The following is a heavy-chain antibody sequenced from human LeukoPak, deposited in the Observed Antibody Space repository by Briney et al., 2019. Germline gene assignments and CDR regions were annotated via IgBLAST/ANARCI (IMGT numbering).Heavy chain of an antibody. CDR1: GFTFSSYS. CDR2: ISSSSSTI. V-gene: IGHV3-48*01. CDR3: ASDSTVTTLDY. Sequence: GGSLRLSCAASGFTFSSYSMNCLRQAPGKGLEGVSYISSSSSTIYYADSVKGRFTISRDHAKNSLYLQMISLRAEDTAVYYCASDSTVTTLDYGGQGALVTVSS. J-gene: IGHJ4*02. D-gene: IGHD4-17*01.